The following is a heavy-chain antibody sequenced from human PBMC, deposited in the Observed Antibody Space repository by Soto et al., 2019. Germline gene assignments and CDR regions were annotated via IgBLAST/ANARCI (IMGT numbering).Heavy chain of an antibody. CDR2: INHSGST. CDR1: GGSFSGYY. J-gene: IGHJ6*02. V-gene: IGHV4-34*01. CDR3: ARVARIDSYGMDV. D-gene: IGHD3-16*02. Sequence: ASETLSLTCAVYGGSFSGYYWSWIRQPPGKGLEWIGEINHSGSTNYNPSLKSRVTISVDTSKNQFSLKLSSVTAADTAVYYCARVARIDSYGMDVWGQGTTVTVSS.